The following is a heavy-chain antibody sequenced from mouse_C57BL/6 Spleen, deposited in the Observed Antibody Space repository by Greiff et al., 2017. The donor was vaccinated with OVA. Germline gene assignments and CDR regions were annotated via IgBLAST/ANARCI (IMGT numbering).Heavy chain of an antibody. Sequence: EVQLQQSGAELVRPGASVKLSCKASGFNIKDDYMHWVKQRPEQGLEWIGWIDPENGDTEYASKFQGKATITADTSSNPAYLQLSSLTSEDTAVYYCTTLGVTTGDFDYWGQGTTLTVSS. D-gene: IGHD2-2*01. J-gene: IGHJ2*01. CDR3: TTLGVTTGDFDY. V-gene: IGHV14-4*01. CDR1: GFNIKDDY. CDR2: IDPENGDT.